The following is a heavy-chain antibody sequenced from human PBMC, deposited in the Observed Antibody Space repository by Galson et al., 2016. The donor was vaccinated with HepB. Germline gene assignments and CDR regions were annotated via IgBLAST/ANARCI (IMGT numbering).Heavy chain of an antibody. CDR3: ARGDKYAFDY. J-gene: IGHJ4*02. V-gene: IGHV3-48*01. Sequence: SLRLSCAASGFSFSSYSMNWVRQAPGKGLEWVSYIGVGGAVIWYADSVKGRFTISRDNVKNSLYLQMNSLRAEDTAVYYCARGDKYAFDYWGQGTLVPVSS. CDR1: GFSFSSYS. D-gene: IGHD2-8*01. CDR2: IGVGGAVI.